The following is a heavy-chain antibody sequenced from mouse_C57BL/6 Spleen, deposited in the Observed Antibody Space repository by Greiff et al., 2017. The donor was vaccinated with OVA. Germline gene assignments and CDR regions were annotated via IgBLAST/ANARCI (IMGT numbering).Heavy chain of an antibody. V-gene: IGHV1-55*01. CDR3: ARGGTTAWYFDV. J-gene: IGHJ1*03. CDR1: GYTFTSYW. D-gene: IGHD1-2*01. CDR2: IYPGSGST. Sequence: QVQLQQPGAELVKPGASVKMSCKASGYTFTSYWITWVQQRPGQGLEWIGDIYPGSGSTNYNEKFKSKATLTVDTSSSTAYMQLSSLTSEDSAVYYCARGGTTAWYFDVWGTGTTVTVSS.